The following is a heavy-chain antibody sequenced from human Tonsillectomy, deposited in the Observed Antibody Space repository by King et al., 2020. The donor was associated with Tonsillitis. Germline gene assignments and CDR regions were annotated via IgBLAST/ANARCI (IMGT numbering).Heavy chain of an antibody. J-gene: IGHJ4*02. CDR1: GFTFSSYA. CDR2: IYSGGSST. Sequence: VQLVESGGGLVQPGGSLRLSCAASGFTFSSYAMSWVRQAPGKGLEWVSVIYSGGSSTYYADFVKGRFTISRDNSKNTLYLQMNSLRAEDTAVYYCAKATYSSGWFNFDYWGQGTLVTVSS. D-gene: IGHD6-19*01. CDR3: AKATYSSGWFNFDY. V-gene: IGHV3-23*03.